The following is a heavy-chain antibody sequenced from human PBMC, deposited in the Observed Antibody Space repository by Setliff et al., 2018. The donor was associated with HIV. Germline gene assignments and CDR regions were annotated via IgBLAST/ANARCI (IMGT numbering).Heavy chain of an antibody. CDR1: GFTFSDYY. CDR3: AREGIAAAGSYSYGFGQIDY. Sequence: PGGSLRLSCAASGFTFSDYYMSWIRQAPGKGLEWVSYISSSSSTIYYADSVKGRFTISRDNAKNSLYLQRNSLRAEDTAVYYCAREGIAAAGSYSYGFGQIDYWGQGTLVTVSS. D-gene: IGHD6-13*01. V-gene: IGHV3-11*04. J-gene: IGHJ4*02. CDR2: ISSSSSTI.